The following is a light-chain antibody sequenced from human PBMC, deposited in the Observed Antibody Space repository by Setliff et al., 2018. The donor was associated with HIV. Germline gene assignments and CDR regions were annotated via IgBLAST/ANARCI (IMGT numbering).Light chain of an antibody. V-gene: IGLV2-11*01. CDR1: TSNVGGYNY. CDR2: DVA. CDR3: SPYVDGHVI. Sequence: QSALAQPRSVSGSPGQSVTISCTGTTSNVGGYNYVSWYQQHPGKAPKLMIYDVAKRPSGVPDRFSGSKSGNTASLTISGLQAEDEADYSCSPYVDGHVIFGGGTKVTVL. J-gene: IGLJ2*01.